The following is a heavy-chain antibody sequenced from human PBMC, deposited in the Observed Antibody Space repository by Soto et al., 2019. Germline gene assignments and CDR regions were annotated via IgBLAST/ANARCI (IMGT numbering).Heavy chain of an antibody. J-gene: IGHJ4*02. V-gene: IGHV3-23*01. CDR2: VTSSAIAT. CDR1: GYRFSEYA. Sequence: EVHLLEAGGGLVQPGGSLRLSCVGSGYRFSEYAMAWIRQAPGKGLEWVTGVTSSAIATYYADSVKDRFTISRNNSLNILYLQMDNLGADDTAVYYCAKSHDTSAYYLSIDSWGQGTQVTVSS. CDR3: AKSHDTSAYYLSIDS. D-gene: IGHD3-22*01.